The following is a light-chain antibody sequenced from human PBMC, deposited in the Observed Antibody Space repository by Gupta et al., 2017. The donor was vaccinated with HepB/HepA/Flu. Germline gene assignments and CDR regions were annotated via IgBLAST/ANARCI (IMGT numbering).Light chain of an antibody. CDR3: QQYYSHPPT. V-gene: IGKV4-1*01. Sequence: DIVMTQSPEVLASSLGESATINCRSSQSVFSSSKRRNYLAWYQQKPGQPPRLLIYWASARESGVPDRFSGSGSGTDFTLTINSLQAEDVATYYCQQYYSHPPTFGRGTKVEIE. CDR2: WAS. CDR1: QSVFSSSKRRNY. J-gene: IGKJ1*01.